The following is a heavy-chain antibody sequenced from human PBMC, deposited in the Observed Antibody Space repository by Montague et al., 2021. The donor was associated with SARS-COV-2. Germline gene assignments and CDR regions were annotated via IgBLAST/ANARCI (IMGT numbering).Heavy chain of an antibody. CDR1: GFSLSTSGVG. D-gene: IGHD1-26*01. CDR3: AHRRGLLLSDAFDI. J-gene: IGHJ3*02. CDR2: IYWDDDK. Sequence: PAPVKPTQTLTLTCTFSGFSLSTSGVGVGWIRQPPGKALEWLALIYWDDDKRYSPSLKSRLTITKDTSKNQVVLTMTNMDPVDTATYYCAHRRGLLLSDAFDIWGQGTMVTVSS. V-gene: IGHV2-5*02.